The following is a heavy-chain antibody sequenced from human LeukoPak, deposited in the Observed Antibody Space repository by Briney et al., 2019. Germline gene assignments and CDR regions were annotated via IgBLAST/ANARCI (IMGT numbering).Heavy chain of an antibody. CDR2: IYFSGST. D-gene: IGHD1-1*01. CDR3: ARDRGTWNDDGFDY. CDR1: GGSISSYY. V-gene: IGHV4-59*01. J-gene: IGHJ4*02. Sequence: PSETLSLTCTVSGGSISSYYWSWIRQPPGKGLEWIGYIYFSGSTNYNPSLKSRVTISVDTSKNQFSLKMSSVTAADTAVYYCARDRGTWNDDGFDYWGQGTLVTVSS.